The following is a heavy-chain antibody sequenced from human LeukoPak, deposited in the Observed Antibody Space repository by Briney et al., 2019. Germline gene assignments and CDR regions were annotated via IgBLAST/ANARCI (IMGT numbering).Heavy chain of an antibody. V-gene: IGHV3-23*01. CDR1: GFTLNNYA. Sequence: PGGSLRLSCAASGFTLNNYAMSWVRQAPGKGLEWVSATSSSDAGTYHADSVRGRFTISRDNSKNTLFLQMNTLRAEDTAVYYCAAVTPPDYWGQGTLVTVSS. J-gene: IGHJ4*02. CDR3: AAVTPPDY. D-gene: IGHD4-23*01. CDR2: TSSSDAGT.